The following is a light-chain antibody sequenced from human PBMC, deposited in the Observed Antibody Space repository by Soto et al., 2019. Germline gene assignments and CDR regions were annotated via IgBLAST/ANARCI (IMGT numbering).Light chain of an antibody. CDR2: DVS. J-gene: IGLJ2*01. V-gene: IGLV2-14*01. Sequence: QSALTQPASVSGSPGQSITISCTGTSSDVGGYNYVSWYHQHPGKAPKLMIYDVSNRPSGVSNRFSGSKSGNTASLTISRLQAEDEADYYCSSYTSSSTPVVFGGGTKLTVL. CDR1: SSDVGGYNY. CDR3: SSYTSSSTPVV.